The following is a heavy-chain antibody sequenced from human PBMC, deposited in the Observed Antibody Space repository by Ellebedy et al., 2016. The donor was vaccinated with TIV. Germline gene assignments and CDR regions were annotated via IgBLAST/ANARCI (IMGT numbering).Heavy chain of an antibody. J-gene: IGHJ4*02. CDR2: ISSSSSYI. V-gene: IGHV3-21*01. Sequence: GESLKISXAASGFTFSSYSMNWVRQAPGKGLEWVLSISSSSSYIYYADSVKGRFTISRDNAKNSLYLQMNSLRAEDTAVYYCARAQHRDTEPFDYWGQGTLVTVSS. CDR1: GFTFSSYS. D-gene: IGHD5-18*01. CDR3: ARAQHRDTEPFDY.